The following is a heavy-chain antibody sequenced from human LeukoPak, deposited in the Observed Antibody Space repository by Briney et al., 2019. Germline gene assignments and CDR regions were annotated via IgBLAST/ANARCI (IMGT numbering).Heavy chain of an antibody. CDR1: GFTFSSYA. Sequence: PGRSLRLSCAASGFTFSSYAMHWVRQAPGKGLEWVAVISYDGSNKYYADSVKGRFTISRDNSKNTLYLQMNSLRAEDMAVYYCARTYYDFWSGYYTGINYFDYWGQGTLVTVSS. CDR3: ARTYYDFWSGYYTGINYFDY. CDR2: ISYDGSNK. J-gene: IGHJ4*02. D-gene: IGHD3-3*01. V-gene: IGHV3-30*04.